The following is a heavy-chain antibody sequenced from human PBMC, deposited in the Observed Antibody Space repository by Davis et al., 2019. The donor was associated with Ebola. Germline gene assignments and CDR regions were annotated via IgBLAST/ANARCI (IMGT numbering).Heavy chain of an antibody. CDR3: ARATAADY. V-gene: IGHV3-30*02. J-gene: IGHJ4*02. CDR1: GFTFSSYG. CDR2: IRYDGSNK. Sequence: GESLKISCAAPGFTFSSYGMHWVRQAPGKGLEWVAFIRYDGSNKYYADSVKGRFTISRDNSKNTLYLQMNSLRAEDTAVYYCARATAADYWGQGTLVTVSS. D-gene: IGHD6-13*01.